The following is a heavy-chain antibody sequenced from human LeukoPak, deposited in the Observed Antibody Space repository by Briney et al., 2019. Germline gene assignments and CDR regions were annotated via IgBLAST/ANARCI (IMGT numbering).Heavy chain of an antibody. CDR3: ARGIGYDTKAYFDY. CDR2: INWNGGST. V-gene: IGHV3-20*04. D-gene: IGHD3-3*01. CDR1: GFTFDDYG. J-gene: IGHJ4*02. Sequence: GGSLRLSCAASGFTFDDYGMSWGRQAPGKGLEWVSGINWNGGSTGYADSVKGRFTISRDNAKNSLYLQMNSLRTEDTALYYCARGIGYDTKAYFDYWGQGTLLTVSS.